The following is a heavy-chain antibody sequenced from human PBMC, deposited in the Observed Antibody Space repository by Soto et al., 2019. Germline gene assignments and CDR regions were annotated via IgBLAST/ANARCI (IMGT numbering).Heavy chain of an antibody. Sequence: PGGSLRLSCAASGFTFSSYSMNWVRQAPGKGLEWVSSISSSSSSIYYADSVKGRFTISRDNAKNSLYLQMNSLRAKDTAVYYCARDGDSGSNAYFEYWGQGTLVTVS. V-gene: IGHV3-21*01. CDR1: GFTFSSYS. J-gene: IGHJ4*02. CDR2: ISSSSSSI. D-gene: IGHD1-26*01. CDR3: ARDGDSGSNAYFEY.